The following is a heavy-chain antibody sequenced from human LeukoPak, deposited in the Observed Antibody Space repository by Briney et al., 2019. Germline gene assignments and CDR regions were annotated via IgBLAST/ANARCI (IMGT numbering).Heavy chain of an antibody. V-gene: IGHV3-7*01. CDR1: GFTFSSYW. J-gene: IGHJ6*02. D-gene: IGHD3-16*01. Sequence: GGSLRLSCAASGFTFSSYWMHWVRQAPGKGLEWVANIKQDGSEEYYMDSVKGRFNISGDNAKKSLYLQMNRLRAEDTAVYYCARDWGYYYYYGMDVWGQGTTVTVSS. CDR3: ARDWGYYYYYGMDV. CDR2: IKQDGSEE.